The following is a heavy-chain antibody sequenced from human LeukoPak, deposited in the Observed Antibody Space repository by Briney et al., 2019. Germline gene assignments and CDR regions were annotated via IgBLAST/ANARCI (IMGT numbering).Heavy chain of an antibody. D-gene: IGHD1-7*01. J-gene: IGHJ4*02. CDR2: IYYSGST. Sequence: SETLSLTCTVSGGSISSHYWSWIRQPPGQGLDWIGYIYYSGSTYYNPSLKSRVTISVDTSKNQFSLKLSSVTAADTAVYYCASMNWNYGYYFDYWGQGTLVTVSS. CDR1: GGSISSHY. CDR3: ASMNWNYGYYFDY. V-gene: IGHV4-59*06.